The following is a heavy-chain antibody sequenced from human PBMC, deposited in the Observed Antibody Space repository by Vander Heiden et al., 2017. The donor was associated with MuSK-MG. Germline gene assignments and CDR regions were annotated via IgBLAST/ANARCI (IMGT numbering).Heavy chain of an antibody. D-gene: IGHD3-3*01. Sequence: QVQLVQSGAEVKKPGASVKVSCKASGYTFTGYYMHWVRQAPGQGLEWMGWINPNSGGTNYAQKLQGRVTMTRDTSISTAYMELSRLRSDDTAVYYCARVEYYDCWSGYYFDYWGQGTLVTVSS. CDR3: ARVEYYDCWSGYYFDY. J-gene: IGHJ4*02. CDR2: INPNSGGT. CDR1: GYTFTGYY. V-gene: IGHV1-2*02.